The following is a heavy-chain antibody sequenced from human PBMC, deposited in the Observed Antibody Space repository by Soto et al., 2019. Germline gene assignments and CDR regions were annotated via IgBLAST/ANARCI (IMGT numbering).Heavy chain of an antibody. Sequence: SETLSLTCTVSGGSISSSSYYWGWIRQPPGKGREWIGSIYYSGSTYYNPSLKSRVTISVDTSKNQFSLRLRSVTAAVTAVYYCARDRAWAAPDWYFDLWGHGTLVTVSS. V-gene: IGHV4-39*02. D-gene: IGHD6-25*01. CDR1: GGSISSSSYY. CDR2: IYYSGST. CDR3: ARDRAWAAPDWYFDL. J-gene: IGHJ2*01.